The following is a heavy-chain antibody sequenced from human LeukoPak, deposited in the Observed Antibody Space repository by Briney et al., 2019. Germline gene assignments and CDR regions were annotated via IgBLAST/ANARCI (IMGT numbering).Heavy chain of an antibody. J-gene: IGHJ5*02. Sequence: ASVKVSCKASGYTFTGYYMHWVRQAPGQGLEWMGWINPNSGGTNYAQRFQVRVTMTTDTSISTAYMELSRLRSDDTAVYYCARQGYSSSSGYNWFDPWGQGTLVTVSS. V-gene: IGHV1-2*02. CDR2: INPNSGGT. CDR3: ARQGYSSSSGYNWFDP. CDR1: GYTFTGYY. D-gene: IGHD6-6*01.